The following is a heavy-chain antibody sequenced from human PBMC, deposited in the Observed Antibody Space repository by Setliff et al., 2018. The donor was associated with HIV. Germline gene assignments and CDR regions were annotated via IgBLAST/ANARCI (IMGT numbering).Heavy chain of an antibody. Sequence: ASVKVSCKASGYMFTSYLLHWVRQAPGQGLEWMGVINPSGGSTSYTQNFQGRITMTRDTSMSTVYMELRSLASGDTALYYCARGRDMETGMLSERGDIWGQGTMVTVSS. CDR2: INPSGGST. CDR1: GYMFTSYL. CDR3: ARGRDMETGMLSERGDI. J-gene: IGHJ3*02. D-gene: IGHD2-15*01. V-gene: IGHV1-46*01.